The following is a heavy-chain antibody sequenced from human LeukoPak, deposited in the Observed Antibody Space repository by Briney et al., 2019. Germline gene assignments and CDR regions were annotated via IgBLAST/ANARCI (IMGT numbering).Heavy chain of an antibody. D-gene: IGHD2-2*01. J-gene: IGHJ4*02. CDR1: GFTFNSYA. CDR2: ISGSGGST. V-gene: IGHV3-23*01. Sequence: GGSLRLSCAASGFTFNSYAMSWVRQAPGKGLEWVSAISGSGGSTYCADSVKGRFTISRDNSKNTLYLQMNSLRAEDTAVYYCAKARDVVVPAAMGGSFDYWGQGTLVTVSS. CDR3: AKARDVVVPAAMGGSFDY.